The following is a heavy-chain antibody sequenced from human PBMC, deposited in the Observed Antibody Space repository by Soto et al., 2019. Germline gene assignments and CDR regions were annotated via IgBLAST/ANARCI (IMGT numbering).Heavy chain of an antibody. V-gene: IGHV3-30*18. Sequence: GGSLRLSCAASGFTFSSYGMHWVRQAPGKGLEWVAVISYDGSNKYYADSVKGRFTISRDNSKNTLYLQMNSLRAEDTAVYYCAKDVSLGVRYFDWLLPNYYFDYWGQGTLVTVSS. D-gene: IGHD3-9*01. CDR3: AKDVSLGVRYFDWLLPNYYFDY. CDR2: ISYDGSNK. J-gene: IGHJ4*02. CDR1: GFTFSSYG.